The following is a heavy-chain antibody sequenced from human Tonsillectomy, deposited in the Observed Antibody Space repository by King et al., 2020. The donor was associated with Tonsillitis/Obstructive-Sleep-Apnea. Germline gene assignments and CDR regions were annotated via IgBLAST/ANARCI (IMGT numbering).Heavy chain of an antibody. CDR2: IIGSSSTI. V-gene: IGHV3-48*02. Sequence: VQLVESGGGLVQPGGSLRLSCVASGFTFSWYSMDWVRQAPGKGLEWVSHIIGSSSTIYYADSVKGRFTISSDSANNSLYLLMNSLRDEDTAVYYCVRAVVSPGEAFDYWGQGTLVTVSS. CDR1: GFTFSWYS. CDR3: VRAVVSPGEAFDY. J-gene: IGHJ4*02. D-gene: IGHD2-2*01.